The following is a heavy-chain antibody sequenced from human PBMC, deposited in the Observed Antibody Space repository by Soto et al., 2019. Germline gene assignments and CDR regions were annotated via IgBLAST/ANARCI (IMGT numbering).Heavy chain of an antibody. V-gene: IGHV4-31*03. Sequence: QVQLQESGPGLVKPSQTLSLTCTVSGGSISSGGYYWSWIRQHPGKGLEWIGYIYYSGSTYYNPSLKSRVTISVDTSKNQFSLKLSXVXXXXXXXXXXXXXVDPWGQGTLVTVSS. CDR2: IYYSGST. CDR1: GGSISSGGYY. J-gene: IGHJ5*02. CDR3: XXXXVDP.